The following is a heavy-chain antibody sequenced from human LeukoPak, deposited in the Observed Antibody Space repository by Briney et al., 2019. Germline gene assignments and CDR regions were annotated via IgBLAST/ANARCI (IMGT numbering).Heavy chain of an antibody. J-gene: IGHJ4*02. D-gene: IGHD3-10*01. CDR1: GYTFTGYS. Sequence: RALVKVSCKASGYTFTGYSMHWVRQAPGQGLEWMGWINPNSGGTNYAQKFQGWVTMTRDTSISTAYMELSRLRSDDTAVYYCARGRWFGELLYNEYYFDNWGQGTLVTVSS. CDR3: ARGRWFGELLYNEYYFDN. CDR2: INPNSGGT. V-gene: IGHV1-2*04.